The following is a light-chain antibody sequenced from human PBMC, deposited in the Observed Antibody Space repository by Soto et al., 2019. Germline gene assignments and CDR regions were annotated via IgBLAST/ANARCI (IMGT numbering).Light chain of an antibody. CDR2: DVS. CDR3: SSYTSSSTLV. J-gene: IGLJ1*01. CDR1: SSDVGGYNY. Sequence: TQPSPLSGSPGPSVTLSCPGASSDVGGYNYVSWYQQHPGKAPKLMIYDVSNRPSGVSNRFSGPKSGNTASLTISGLQAEDEADYYCSSYTSSSTLVFGTGTKVTVL. V-gene: IGLV2-14*01.